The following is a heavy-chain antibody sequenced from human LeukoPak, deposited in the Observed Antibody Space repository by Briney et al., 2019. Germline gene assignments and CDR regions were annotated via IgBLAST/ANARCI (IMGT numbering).Heavy chain of an antibody. CDR2: MNPNSGNT. D-gene: IGHD5-24*01. Sequence: ASVKVSCKASGYTFTSYDINWVRQATGQGLEWMGWMNPNSGNTGYAQKFQGRVTMTRNTSISTAYMELSSLRSEDTAVYYCARPRGNVEMAKNPFDYWGQGTLVTVSS. CDR3: ARPRGNVEMAKNPFDY. CDR1: GYTFTSYD. V-gene: IGHV1-8*01. J-gene: IGHJ4*02.